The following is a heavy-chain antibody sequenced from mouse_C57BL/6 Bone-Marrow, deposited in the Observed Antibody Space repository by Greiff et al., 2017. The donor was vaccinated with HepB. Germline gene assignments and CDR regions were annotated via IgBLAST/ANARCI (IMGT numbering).Heavy chain of an antibody. CDR1: GYAFSSSW. Sequence: VKLMESGPELVKPGASVKISCKASGYAFSSSWMNWVKQRPGKGLEWIGRIYPGDGDTNYNGKFKGKATLTADKSSSTAYMQLSSLTSEDSAVYFCATYAWYFDVWGTGTTVTVSS. D-gene: IGHD1-1*01. CDR2: IYPGDGDT. J-gene: IGHJ1*03. CDR3: ATYAWYFDV. V-gene: IGHV1-82*01.